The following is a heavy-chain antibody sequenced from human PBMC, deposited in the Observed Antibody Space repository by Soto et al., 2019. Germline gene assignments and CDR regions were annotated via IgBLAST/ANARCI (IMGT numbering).Heavy chain of an antibody. Sequence: PSETLSLTCTVSGGSISSGDYYWSWIRQPPGKGLEWIGYIYYSGSTYYNPSLKSRVTISVDTSKNQFSLKLSSVTAEDMAVYYCVRDDFGVGMDYWGLGTLVTVSS. CDR3: VRDDFGVGMDY. D-gene: IGHD3-3*01. CDR2: IYYSGST. J-gene: IGHJ4*02. V-gene: IGHV4-30-4*01. CDR1: GGSISSGDYY.